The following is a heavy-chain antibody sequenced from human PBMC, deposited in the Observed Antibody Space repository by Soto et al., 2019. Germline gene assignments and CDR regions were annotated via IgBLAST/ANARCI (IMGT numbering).Heavy chain of an antibody. J-gene: IGHJ5*02. V-gene: IGHV3-21*01. CDR3: ARASYYYGSGSYYNWFDP. D-gene: IGHD3-10*01. Sequence: GGSLRLSCAASGFTFSSYSMNWVRQAPVKGLEWVSSISSSSSYIYYADSVKGRFTISRDNAKNSLYLQMNSLRAEDTAVYYCARASYYYGSGSYYNWFDPWGQGTLVTVSS. CDR2: ISSSSSYI. CDR1: GFTFSSYS.